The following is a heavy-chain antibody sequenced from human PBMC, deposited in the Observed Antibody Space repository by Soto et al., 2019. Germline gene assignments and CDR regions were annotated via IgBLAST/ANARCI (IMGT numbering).Heavy chain of an antibody. CDR3: ARHRDSDSWLKWFDP. CDR2: IDYSGRT. J-gene: IGHJ5*02. Sequence: SETLSLTCTVSGGSVSHYYWNWLRQPPGKGLEWIGYIDYSGRTNYNPSLKSRVTISVDTSKNQFSLKLSFVTAADTAVYYCARHRDSDSWLKWFDPWGQGTLVTVSS. V-gene: IGHV4-59*08. D-gene: IGHD6-13*01. CDR1: GGSVSHYY.